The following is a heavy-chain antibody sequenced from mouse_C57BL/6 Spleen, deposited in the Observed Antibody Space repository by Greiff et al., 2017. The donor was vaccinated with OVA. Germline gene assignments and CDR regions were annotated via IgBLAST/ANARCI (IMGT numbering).Heavy chain of an antibody. D-gene: IGHD2-9*01. Sequence: VQLQQPGAELVKPGASVKLSCKASGYTFTSYWMHWVKQRPGRGLEWIGRIDPNSGGTKYNEKFKSKATLTVDKPSSTAYMQLSSLTSEDSAVYYCARSETTPTSLLWLRRGAMDYWGQGTSVTVSS. CDR3: ARSETTPTSLLWLRRGAMDY. V-gene: IGHV1-72*01. CDR2: IDPNSGGT. CDR1: GYTFTSYW. J-gene: IGHJ4*01.